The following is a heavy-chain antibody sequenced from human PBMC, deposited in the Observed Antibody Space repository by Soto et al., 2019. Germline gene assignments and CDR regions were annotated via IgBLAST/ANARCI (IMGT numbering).Heavy chain of an antibody. V-gene: IGHV3-23*01. CDR2: ITGSGGST. Sequence: EVQLLESGGDLVQPGGSLRLSCAASAFTFSDHAMSWVRQAPGQWLEWVSSITGSGGSTFYADSVQGRFTISRDNSKNTLYLRMNSLRVEDTALYYCAAYSNSEPGWFDPWGQGTLVTVSS. D-gene: IGHD6-13*01. CDR3: AAYSNSEPGWFDP. J-gene: IGHJ5*02. CDR1: AFTFSDHA.